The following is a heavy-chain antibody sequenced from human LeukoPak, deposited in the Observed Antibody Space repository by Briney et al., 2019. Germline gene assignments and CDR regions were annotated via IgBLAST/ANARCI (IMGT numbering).Heavy chain of an antibody. CDR3: ARGRGKYYYDSSGAGRWFDP. CDR1: GGSFSGYY. V-gene: IGHV4-34*01. CDR2: INHSGST. J-gene: IGHJ5*02. D-gene: IGHD3-22*01. Sequence: PSETLSLTCAVYGGSFSGYYWSWIRQPPGKGLEWIGDINHSGSTNYNPSLKSRVTISVDTSKNQFSLKLSSVTAADTAVYYCARGRGKYYYDSSGAGRWFDPWGQGTLVTVSS.